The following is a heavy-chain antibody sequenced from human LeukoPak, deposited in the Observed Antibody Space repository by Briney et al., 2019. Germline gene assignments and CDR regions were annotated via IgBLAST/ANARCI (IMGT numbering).Heavy chain of an antibody. V-gene: IGHV4-39*07. CDR1: GGSISSNSDY. Sequence: SETLSLTCTVSGGSISSNSDYWGWIRQPPGKGLEWIGTIYYSGSTYYNPSFKSRVIISVDTSKNQFSLKLSSVTAADTAVYYCARLLTGWFDPWGQGTLVTVSS. CDR2: IYYSGST. J-gene: IGHJ5*02. D-gene: IGHD7-27*01. CDR3: ARLLTGWFDP.